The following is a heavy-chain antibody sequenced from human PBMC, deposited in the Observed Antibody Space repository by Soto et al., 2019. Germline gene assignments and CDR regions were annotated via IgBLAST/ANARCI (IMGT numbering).Heavy chain of an antibody. CDR1: GYTFTSYA. J-gene: IGHJ4*02. Sequence: ASVKVSCKASGYTFTSYAISWVRQAPGQGLEWMGWISAYNGNTNYAQKVQGRVTMTTDTSTSTAYMELRSLRSDDTAVYYCARGWFGEFVDYFYYLAQGTLVTVSS. D-gene: IGHD3-10*01. V-gene: IGHV1-18*01. CDR3: ARGWFGEFVDYFYY. CDR2: ISAYNGNT.